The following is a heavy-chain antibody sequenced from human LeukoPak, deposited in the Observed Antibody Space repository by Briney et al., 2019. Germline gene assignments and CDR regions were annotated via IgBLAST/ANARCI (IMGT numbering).Heavy chain of an antibody. CDR2: ISAYNGNT. CDR3: AQSAVAGTYGMDV. D-gene: IGHD6-19*01. Sequence: ASVKVSCKASGYTFINYGISWVRQAPGQGLEWMGWISAYNGNTNYAQKLQGRVTMTTDTSTSTAYMELSSLRSEDTAVYYCAQSAVAGTYGMDVWGQGTTVTVSS. J-gene: IGHJ6*02. CDR1: GYTFINYG. V-gene: IGHV1-18*01.